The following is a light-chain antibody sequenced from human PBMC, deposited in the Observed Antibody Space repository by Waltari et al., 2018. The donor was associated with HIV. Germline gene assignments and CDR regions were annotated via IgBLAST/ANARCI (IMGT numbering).Light chain of an antibody. CDR3: AAWDDSLNGSWV. CDR2: TNN. Sequence: QSVLTQPPSASGTPGPRVTISCSGSSSNIGSNTVHWYQQLPGTAPNLLIYTNNQRPSGVPDLFSGSKPGTSASLAISGLQSEDEADYYCAAWDDSLNGSWVFGGGTKLTVL. CDR1: SSNIGSNT. V-gene: IGLV1-44*01. J-gene: IGLJ3*02.